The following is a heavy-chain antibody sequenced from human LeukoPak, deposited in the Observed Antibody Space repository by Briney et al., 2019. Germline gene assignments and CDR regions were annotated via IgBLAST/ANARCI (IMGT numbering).Heavy chain of an antibody. CDR2: IRYDGSNK. Sequence: GGSLRLSCAASGFTFSSYGMHWVRQAPGKGLEWVAFIRYDGSNKYYADSVKGRFTISRDNSKNTLYLQMNSLRAEDTAVYYCAKDSTQSPYYFDYWGQGTLVTVSS. CDR1: GFTFSSYG. CDR3: AKDSTQSPYYFDY. J-gene: IGHJ4*02. V-gene: IGHV3-30*02.